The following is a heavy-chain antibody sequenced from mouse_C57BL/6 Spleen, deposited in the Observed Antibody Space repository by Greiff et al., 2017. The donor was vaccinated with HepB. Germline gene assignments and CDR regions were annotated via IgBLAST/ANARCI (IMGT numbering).Heavy chain of an antibody. J-gene: IGHJ4*01. CDR3: ARGNWDEGLDY. Sequence: DVMLVESGGGLVKPGGSLKLSCAASGFTFSDYGMHWVRQAPEKGLEWVAYISSGSSTIYYADTVKGRFTISRDNAKNTLFLQMTSLRSEDTARYYCARGNWDEGLDYWGQGTSVTVSS. V-gene: IGHV5-17*01. D-gene: IGHD4-1*01. CDR1: GFTFSDYG. CDR2: ISSGSSTI.